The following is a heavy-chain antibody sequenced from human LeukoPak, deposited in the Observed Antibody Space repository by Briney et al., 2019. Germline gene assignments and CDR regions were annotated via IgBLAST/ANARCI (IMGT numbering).Heavy chain of an antibody. CDR2: INHSGST. D-gene: IGHD6-13*01. V-gene: IGHV4-34*01. CDR1: GGPFSGYY. J-gene: IGHJ1*01. CDR3: ANFWSSIAAAGLPRIGYFQH. Sequence: SETLSLTCAVYGGPFSGYYWSWIRQPPGKGLEWIGEINHSGSTNYNPSLKSRVTISVDTSKNQFSLKLSSVTAADTAVYYCANFWSSIAAAGLPRIGYFQHWGQGTLVTVSS.